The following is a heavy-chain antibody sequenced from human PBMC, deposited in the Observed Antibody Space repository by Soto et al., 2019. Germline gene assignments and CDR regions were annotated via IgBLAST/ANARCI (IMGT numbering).Heavy chain of an antibody. V-gene: IGHV3-30*18. CDR2: ISYDGSNK. J-gene: IGHJ6*02. D-gene: IGHD6-6*01. CDR1: GFTFSSYG. Sequence: QVQLVESGGGVVQPERSLRLSCAASGFTFSSYGMHWVRQAPGKGLEWVAVISYDGSNKYYADSVKGRFTISRDNSKNTLYLQMNSLRAEDTAVYYCAKALEYSRPWCGMDVWGQGTTVTVSS. CDR3: AKALEYSRPWCGMDV.